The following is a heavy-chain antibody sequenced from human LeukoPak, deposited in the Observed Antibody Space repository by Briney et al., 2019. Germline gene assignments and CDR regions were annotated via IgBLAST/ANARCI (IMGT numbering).Heavy chain of an antibody. CDR1: GGSVSSVTYY. J-gene: IGHJ5*02. CDR2: IYYTGST. CDR3: AREVPPRVRKAGVNWFDP. V-gene: IGHV4-61*01. D-gene: IGHD1-14*01. Sequence: SETLSLTCTVSGGSVSSVTYYWSWIRQPPGKVLEWIGYIYYTGSTNYNPSLKSRVTMSVDTSKNQFSLKLGSVTAADTAMYYCAREVPPRVRKAGVNWFDPWGQGTLVAVSS.